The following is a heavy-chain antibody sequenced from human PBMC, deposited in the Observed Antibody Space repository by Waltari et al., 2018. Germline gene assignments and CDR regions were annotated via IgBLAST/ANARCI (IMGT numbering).Heavy chain of an antibody. CDR2: INAGNGNT. J-gene: IGHJ4*02. V-gene: IGHV1-3*01. CDR1: GYTFTSYA. CDR3: ARDNTPYYYFDY. Sequence: QVQLVQSGAEVKKPGASVKVSCKASGYTFTSYAMHWVRQAPGQRLEWIGWINAGNGNTKYSQKFQGRVTITRDTSASTAYMELSSLRSEDTAVYYCARDNTPYYYFDYWGQGTLVTVSS.